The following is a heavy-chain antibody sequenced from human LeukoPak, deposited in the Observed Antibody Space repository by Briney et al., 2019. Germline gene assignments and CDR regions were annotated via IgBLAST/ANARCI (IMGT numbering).Heavy chain of an antibody. J-gene: IGHJ5*02. CDR1: GGSVSTGSYY. CDR2: IHTSGTM. D-gene: IGHD3-22*01. CDR3: AREEKYYYDSSGYPHNWFDP. V-gene: IGHV4-61*09. Sequence: SETLSLTCTVSGGSVSTGSYYWSWIRQPAGRGLEWIGHIHTSGTMNYNASLKSRVRISVETSKNQFSLRLSSVTAADTAVYYCAREEKYYYDSSGYPHNWFDPWGQGTLVTVSS.